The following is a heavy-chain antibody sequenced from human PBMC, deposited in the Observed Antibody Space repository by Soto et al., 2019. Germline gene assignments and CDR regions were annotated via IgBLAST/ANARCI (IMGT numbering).Heavy chain of an antibody. CDR2: ISASGGTT. V-gene: IGHV3-23*01. CDR3: AKDPNCDYVGGFDI. D-gene: IGHD4-17*01. Sequence: EVQVLESGGGLVQPGGSLRLSCAASGFTFSSYAMSWVRQAPGKGPEWVSGISASGGTTYYADSVKGRSTISRDNSKNTRSLEMNSLRDEDTAVYYCAKDPNCDYVGGFDIRGQGTMVTVSS. J-gene: IGHJ3*02. CDR1: GFTFSSYA.